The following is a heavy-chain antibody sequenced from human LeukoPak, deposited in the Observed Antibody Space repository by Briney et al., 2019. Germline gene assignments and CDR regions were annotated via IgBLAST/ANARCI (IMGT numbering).Heavy chain of an antibody. V-gene: IGHV4-59*01. CDR2: IYYSGST. CDR1: GGSISSYY. J-gene: IGHJ6*02. D-gene: IGHD2-2*01. Sequence: SETLSLTCTVSGGSISSYYWSWIRQPPGKGLEWIGYIYYSGSTNYNPSLKSRVTISEDTSKNQFSLKLSSVTAADTAVYYCARVLGYCSSTSCRHYYYYGMDVWGQGTTVTVSS. CDR3: ARVLGYCSSTSCRHYYYYGMDV.